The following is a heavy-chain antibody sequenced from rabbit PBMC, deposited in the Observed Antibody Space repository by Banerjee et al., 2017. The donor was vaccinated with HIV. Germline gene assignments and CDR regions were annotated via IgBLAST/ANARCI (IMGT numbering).Heavy chain of an antibody. CDR2: IDAGSSGET. V-gene: IGHV1S40*01. Sequence: QSLEESGGDLVKPGASLTLTCTASGFDLNANYWMCWVRQAPGKGLEWVACIDAGSSGETHYATWAKGRFTISKTSSTTVTLQMTSLTVADTATYFCARTYGTYGSGDGYFNLWGQGTLVTVS. J-gene: IGHJ4*01. CDR1: GFDLNANYW. CDR3: ARTYGTYGSGDGYFNL. D-gene: IGHD5-1*01.